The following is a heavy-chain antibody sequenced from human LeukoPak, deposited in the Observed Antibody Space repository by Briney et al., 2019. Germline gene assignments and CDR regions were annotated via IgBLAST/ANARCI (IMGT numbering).Heavy chain of an antibody. CDR1: GGSFSGYY. CDR2: INHSGST. Sequence: EPESLTCAVYGGSFSGYYWSWIRQPPGKGLEWIGEINHSGSTNYNPSLKSRVTISVDTSKNQFSLKLSSVTAADTAVYYCAGSIAVRLDYWVQATVDTVPS. CDR3: AGSIAVRLDY. J-gene: IGHJ4*02. D-gene: IGHD6-6*01. V-gene: IGHV4-34*01.